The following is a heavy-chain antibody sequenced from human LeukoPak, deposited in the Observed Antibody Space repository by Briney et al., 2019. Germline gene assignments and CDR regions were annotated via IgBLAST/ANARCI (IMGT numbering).Heavy chain of an antibody. CDR1: GFTFGDYA. D-gene: IGHD1-1*01. V-gene: IGHV3-49*03. CDR2: IRSKAYGETA. CDR3: TRDRGAYNLYDY. Sequence: GGSPRLSCTASGFTFGDYAMSWIRQAPGKGLEWVGFIRSKAYGETADYAASVKGRFTISRDDSKAIAYLQMNSLKTEDTAVYHCTRDRGAYNLYDYWGQGTLVTVSS. J-gene: IGHJ4*02.